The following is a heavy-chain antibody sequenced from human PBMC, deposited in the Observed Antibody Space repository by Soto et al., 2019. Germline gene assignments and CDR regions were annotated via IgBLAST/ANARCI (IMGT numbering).Heavy chain of an antibody. CDR3: ARTGRSYHLVD. D-gene: IGHD1-26*01. V-gene: IGHV3-11*01. J-gene: IGHJ4*02. CDR1: GFSFSDYY. CDR2: ISSSGSTI. Sequence: QVQLVESGGGLVKPGGSLRLSCAASGFSFSDYYMSWILQAPGKGLDWVSHISSSGSTIYYADSVKGRFTISRDNAKNSLYLQMNSLRAEDADVYYGARTGRSYHLVDWGQGTLVNVSS.